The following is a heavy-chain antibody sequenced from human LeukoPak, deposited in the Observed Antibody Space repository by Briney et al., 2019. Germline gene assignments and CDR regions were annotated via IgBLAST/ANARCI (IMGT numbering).Heavy chain of an antibody. V-gene: IGHV4-59*01. J-gene: IGHJ5*02. Sequence: SETLSLTCTVSGGSISSYYWSWIRQPPGKGLEWIGYIYYSGSTNYNPSLKSRVTISVDTSKNQFSLKLSSVTAADTAVYYCARAILYDSSGYSWFDPWGQGTLVTVSS. CDR3: ARAILYDSSGYSWFDP. CDR1: GGSISSYY. D-gene: IGHD3-22*01. CDR2: IYYSGST.